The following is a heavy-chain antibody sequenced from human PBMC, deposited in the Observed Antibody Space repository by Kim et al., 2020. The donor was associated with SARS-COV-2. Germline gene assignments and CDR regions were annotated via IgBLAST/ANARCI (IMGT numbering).Heavy chain of an antibody. Sequence: GGSLRLSCAASGFTFSDAAMGWARLVPGKGLQWVSSINTRGDNSYYADSVKGRLTISRDNSQSTLFLQINSLRPDDTAVYYCGRVRATVVTPDFFDYWGPGTLVTVSS. CDR1: GFTFSDAA. CDR3: GRVRATVVTPDFFDY. J-gene: IGHJ4*02. V-gene: IGHV3-23*01. D-gene: IGHD2-21*02. CDR2: INTRGDNS.